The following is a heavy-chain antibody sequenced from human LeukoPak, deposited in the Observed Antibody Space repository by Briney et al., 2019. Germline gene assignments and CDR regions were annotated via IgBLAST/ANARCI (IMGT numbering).Heavy chain of an antibody. CDR2: LYHSGIT. D-gene: IGHD3-22*01. CDR3: ARHALFDSTGYYYVLDY. J-gene: IGHJ4*02. Sequence: SEPLSLTCAVSGYSNGSGYFWGGIRQPPGMGLEWIGSLYHSGITYYNPSLKSRVTISMDTSKNQFSLKLTSVTAADTAVYYCARHALFDSTGYYYVLDYWGQGTLATVSS. CDR1: GYSNGSGYF. V-gene: IGHV4-38-2*01.